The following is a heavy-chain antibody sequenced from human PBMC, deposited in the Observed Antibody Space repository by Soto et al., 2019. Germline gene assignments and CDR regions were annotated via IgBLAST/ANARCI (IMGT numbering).Heavy chain of an antibody. CDR3: ARDRSSSDY. Sequence: ASVKVSCKASGYTFTSYSISWVRQAPGQGLEWMGWISVYNGNTNYAQKLHDRVTMTTDTSTSTVYMELRSLRSDDTAVYYCARDRSSSDYWGQGTLVTVSS. CDR1: GYTFTSYS. D-gene: IGHD6-13*01. CDR2: ISVYNGNT. J-gene: IGHJ4*02. V-gene: IGHV1-18*01.